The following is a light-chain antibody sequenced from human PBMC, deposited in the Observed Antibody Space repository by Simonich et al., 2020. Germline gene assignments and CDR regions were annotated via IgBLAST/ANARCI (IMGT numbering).Light chain of an antibody. CDR3: SSYTSSSTWV. CDR2: DVR. V-gene: IGLV2-14*01. Sequence: QSALTQPASVSGSPGQSITISCPGTSSDVGGYTYVSWYQKHTGKAPKLMIYDVRKRPAGVSNRFSGSKSGNTASLTISGLQAEDEADYYCSSYTSSSTWVFGGGTKLTVL. CDR1: SSDVGGYTY. J-gene: IGLJ3*02.